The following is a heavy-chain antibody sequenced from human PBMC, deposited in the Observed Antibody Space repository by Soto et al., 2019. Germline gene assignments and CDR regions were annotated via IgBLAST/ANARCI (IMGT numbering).Heavy chain of an antibody. J-gene: IGHJ3*01. V-gene: IGHV3-30*04. CDR1: GFTFSSYA. CDR2: ISYDGRNE. D-gene: IGHD3-22*01. Sequence: PGGSLRLSCAASGFTFSSYALNWVRQAPGKGLEWVAFISYDGRNEYYPDSVKGRFTISRDNSKNTLYLQMNSLRAEDTAVYYCARDQLYYNDISGRPLNAFDVWGQGTMVTVSS. CDR3: ARDQLYYNDISGRPLNAFDV.